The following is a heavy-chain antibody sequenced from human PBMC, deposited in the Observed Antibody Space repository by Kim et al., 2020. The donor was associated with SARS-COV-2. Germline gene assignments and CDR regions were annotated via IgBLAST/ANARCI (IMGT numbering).Heavy chain of an antibody. CDR3: ARARGGSSTSHIDY. V-gene: IGHV3-30*01. Sequence: ADSVKGRFTISRDNFKNTVSMRMNSLRAGDTAVYFCARARGGSSTSHIDYWGQGTLVTVSS. J-gene: IGHJ4*02. D-gene: IGHD2-2*01.